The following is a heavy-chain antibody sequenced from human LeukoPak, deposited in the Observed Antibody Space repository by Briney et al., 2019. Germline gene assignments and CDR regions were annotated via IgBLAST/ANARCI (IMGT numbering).Heavy chain of an antibody. V-gene: IGHV1-2*02. J-gene: IGHJ4*02. CDR1: GYTFSGYY. CDR2: INPNSGGT. CDR3: ARRGPMGSAWGFDY. Sequence: ASVKVSCKASGYTFSGYYMHWVRQAPGQGLEWMGWINPNSGGTIYVEKFQGRVTMTRDMSISTDYMELSSLRSDDTAVYYCARRGPMGSAWGFDYWGQGTLVTVSS. D-gene: IGHD3-10*01.